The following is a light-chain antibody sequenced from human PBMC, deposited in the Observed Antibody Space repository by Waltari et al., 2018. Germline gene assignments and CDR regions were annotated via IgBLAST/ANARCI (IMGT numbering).Light chain of an antibody. Sequence: QSALTQPASVSGSPGQSITISCTGTSSDIGAYNFVSWYQKHPGKAPKFLIYDVNNRPSGVCSRFSCSKSGNTASLTISGLQAEDEADYYCSSYTTGSTRYVFGSGTKVTVL. CDR3: SSYTTGSTRYV. CDR2: DVN. V-gene: IGLV2-14*03. CDR1: SSDIGAYNF. J-gene: IGLJ1*01.